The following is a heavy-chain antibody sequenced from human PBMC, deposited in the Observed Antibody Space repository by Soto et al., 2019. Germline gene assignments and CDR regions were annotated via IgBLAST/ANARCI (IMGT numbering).Heavy chain of an antibody. CDR2: ISAYNGNT. CDR3: ARSLGSSSWYDY. D-gene: IGHD6-13*01. J-gene: IGHJ4*02. V-gene: IGHV1-18*01. Sequence: ASVKVSCKASGYTFSSYGISWVRQAPGQGLQWVGWISAYNGNTNYAQKLQGRVTMTRDTSTTTAYMELRSLRSDDTAVYYCARSLGSSSWYDYSGQGTLVTVSS. CDR1: GYTFSSYG.